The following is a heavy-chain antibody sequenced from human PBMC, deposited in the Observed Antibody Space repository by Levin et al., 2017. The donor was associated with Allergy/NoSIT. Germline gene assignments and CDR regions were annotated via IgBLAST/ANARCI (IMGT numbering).Heavy chain of an antibody. CDR3: ARRADGYCTTASWPTPFDH. V-gene: IGHV1-3*01. J-gene: IGHJ4*02. CDR1: GSTFTTNS. CDR2: INGDNGDT. D-gene: IGHD2-2*03. Sequence: GGSLRLSCTASGSTFTTNSIHWVRQAPGQRLEWMGWINGDNGDTKHSQQFQGRVTITRDRSAGTAYMELSSLRSEDTAVYYCARRADGYCTTASWPTPFDHWGQGTLVTVSS.